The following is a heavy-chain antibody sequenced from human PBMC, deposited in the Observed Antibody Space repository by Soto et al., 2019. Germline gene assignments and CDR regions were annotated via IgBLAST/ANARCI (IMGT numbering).Heavy chain of an antibody. V-gene: IGHV3-7*03. CDR3: ARGGVHYYDNSSDY. CDR1: GFSLIPYW. D-gene: IGHD3-22*01. J-gene: IGHJ4*02. CDR2: IKQDGSER. Sequence: EVLLVESGGGLVQPGGSLRLSCAASGFSLIPYWMSWVRQAPGKGLEWVANIKQDGSERNYVNSVKGRFTISRDNAKNSFYLEMNSLRAEDTAVYYCARGGVHYYDNSSDYWGQGTLVNVSS.